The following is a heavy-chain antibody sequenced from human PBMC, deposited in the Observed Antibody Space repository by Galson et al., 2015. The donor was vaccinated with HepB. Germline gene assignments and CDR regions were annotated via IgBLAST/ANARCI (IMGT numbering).Heavy chain of an antibody. CDR3: ARGNYVWGSYRYTFNWFDP. D-gene: IGHD3-16*02. J-gene: IGHJ5*02. CDR1: GYTFTSYY. CDR2: INPSGGST. Sequence: SVKVSCKASGYTFTSYYFHWVRQAPGQGLEWMGIINPSGGSTSYAQKFQGRVTMTRDTSTSTVYMELSSLRSEDTAVYYCARGNYVWGSYRYTFNWFDPWGQGTLVTVSS. V-gene: IGHV1-46*01.